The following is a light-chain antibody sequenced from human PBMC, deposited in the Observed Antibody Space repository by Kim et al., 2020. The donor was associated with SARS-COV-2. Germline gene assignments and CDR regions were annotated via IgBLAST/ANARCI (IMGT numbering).Light chain of an antibody. CDR2: GKN. CDR1: SLRSYD. J-gene: IGLJ3*02. Sequence: VALGQTVRITGQGDSLRSYDASWYQQKPGQAPVLVIYGKNNRPSGIPDRFSGSSSGNTASLTITGAQAEDEADYYCNSRDSSGNRVFGGGTKLTVL. CDR3: NSRDSSGNRV. V-gene: IGLV3-19*01.